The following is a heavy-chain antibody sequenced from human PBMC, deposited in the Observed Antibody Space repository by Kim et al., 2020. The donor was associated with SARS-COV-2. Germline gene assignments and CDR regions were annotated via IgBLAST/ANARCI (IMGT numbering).Heavy chain of an antibody. J-gene: IGHJ4*02. V-gene: IGHV3-7*01. CDR2: IKQDGSEK. CDR3: ARDSGRYPY. Sequence: GGSLRLSCAASGFTFSSYWMSWVRQAPGKGLEWVANIKQDGSEKYYVDSVEGRFTISRDNAKNSLYPQMNSLRAEDTAMYYCARDSGRYPYWGQGTLVTVSS. D-gene: IGHD3-10*01. CDR1: GFTFSSYW.